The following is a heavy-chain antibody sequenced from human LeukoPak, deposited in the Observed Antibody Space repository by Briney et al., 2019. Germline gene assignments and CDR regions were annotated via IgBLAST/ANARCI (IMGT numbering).Heavy chain of an antibody. CDR3: ARDSSDFRNLIPH. CDR1: GGTFSSYA. Sequence: SVKVSCKASGGTFSSYAISWVRQAPGQGLEWMGGIIPIFGTANYAQKFQGRVTITADESTSTAYMELSSLRSEDTAVYYCARDSSDFRNLIPHWGQGTLVTVSS. D-gene: IGHD1-14*01. CDR2: IIPIFGTA. J-gene: IGHJ1*01. V-gene: IGHV1-69*13.